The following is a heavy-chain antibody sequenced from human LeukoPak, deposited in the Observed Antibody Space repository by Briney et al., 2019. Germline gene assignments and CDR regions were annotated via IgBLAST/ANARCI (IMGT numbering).Heavy chain of an antibody. CDR3: AKVYDSSGYYYWDWVYFDY. V-gene: IGHV3-23*01. Sequence: GGSLRLSYATSGFTFSSYAMSWVRQAPGKGLEWVSAISGSGGSTYYADSVKGRFTISRDNSKNTLYLQMNSLRAEDTAVYYCAKVYDSSGYYYWDWVYFDYWGQGTLVTVSS. CDR2: ISGSGGST. D-gene: IGHD3-22*01. CDR1: GFTFSSYA. J-gene: IGHJ4*02.